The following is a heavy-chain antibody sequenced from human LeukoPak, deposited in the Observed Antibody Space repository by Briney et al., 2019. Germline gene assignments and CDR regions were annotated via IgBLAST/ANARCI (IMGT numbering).Heavy chain of an antibody. CDR1: GYTFTSYG. J-gene: IGHJ4*02. V-gene: IGHV1-18*01. CDR3: VNEDDADDLTVGVIIDF. D-gene: IGHD2-21*01. CDR2: ISAYNGNT. Sequence: ASVKVSCKASGYTFTSYGISWVRQAPGQGLEWMGWISAYNGNTNYAQKLQGRVTMTTDTATRTADMELRSLRSDDTPVYYCVNEDDADDLTVGVIIDFGGQGTLVTVSS.